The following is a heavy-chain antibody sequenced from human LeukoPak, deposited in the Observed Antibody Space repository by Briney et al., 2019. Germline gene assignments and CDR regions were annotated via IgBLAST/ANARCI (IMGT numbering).Heavy chain of an antibody. Sequence: SETLSLTCTVSGGSISGYYWSWIRQPAREGREWIGRIYTSGGTIYSPSLQSRVTMSVATPRNQFSLKLSCADAADPAGYYGGRGAEWLSPWGQGTLVTVSS. CDR2: IYTSGGT. J-gene: IGHJ5*02. D-gene: IGHD3-3*01. V-gene: IGHV4-4*07. CDR3: GRGAEWLSP. CDR1: GGSISGYY.